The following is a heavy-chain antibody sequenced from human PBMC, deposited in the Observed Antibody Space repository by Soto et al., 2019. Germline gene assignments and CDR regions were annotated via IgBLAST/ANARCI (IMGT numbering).Heavy chain of an antibody. D-gene: IGHD6-13*01. J-gene: IGHJ4*02. Sequence: GGSLRLSCAASGFTFDSYAMNWVRQAPGKGLEWVSAISGTGDTTYYADSVKGRFTISRDNSKNTLYLQMNSLRAEDTAVYYCAKDYTGSWYYFDYWGQGTLVTV. V-gene: IGHV3-23*01. CDR1: GFTFDSYA. CDR2: ISGTGDTT. CDR3: AKDYTGSWYYFDY.